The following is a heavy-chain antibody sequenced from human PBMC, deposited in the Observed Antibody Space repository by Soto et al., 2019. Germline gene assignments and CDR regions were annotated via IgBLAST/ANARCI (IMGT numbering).Heavy chain of an antibody. V-gene: IGHV3-23*01. J-gene: IGHJ4*02. CDR1: GFIFSDCA. CDR2: ISGNGADA. D-gene: IGHD6-19*01. CDR3: AKDWVWLGPFDY. Sequence: GGSLRLSCAASGFIFSDCAMSWGRQAPGKGLEWVSAISGNGADAYYADSVKGRFTISRDNSKNTLYLQMNNLRAEDTAVYYCAKDWVWLGPFDYWGQATLVTVSS.